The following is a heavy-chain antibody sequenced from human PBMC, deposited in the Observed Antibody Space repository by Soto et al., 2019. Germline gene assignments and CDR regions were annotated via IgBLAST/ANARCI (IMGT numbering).Heavy chain of an antibody. CDR2: ISYDGSNK. V-gene: IGHV3-30-3*01. J-gene: IGHJ2*01. CDR3: ARSSNSYDSSGYPHWYFDL. Sequence: QVQLVESGGGVVQPGRSLRLSCAASGFTFSSYAMHWVRQAPGKGLEWVAVISYDGSNKYYADSVKGRFTISRDNSKNTLYLQMNCLRAEDTAVYYCARSSNSYDSSGYPHWYFDLWGRGTLVTVSS. CDR1: GFTFSSYA. D-gene: IGHD3-22*01.